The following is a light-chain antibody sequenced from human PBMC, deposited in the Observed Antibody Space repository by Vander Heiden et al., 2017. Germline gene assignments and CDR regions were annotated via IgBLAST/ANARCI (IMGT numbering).Light chain of an antibody. J-gene: IGKJ5*01. CDR3: QQRSNWPPLT. Sequence: EIVLTQSPATLSLSPGERATLSCRASQSVSSYLAWYQQKPGQAPRLLIYDASNRATGIPARFSGSGSGTDFTLTISSLEPEDFAVYYCQQRSNWPPLTFGPGSRL. V-gene: IGKV3-11*01. CDR2: DAS. CDR1: QSVSSY.